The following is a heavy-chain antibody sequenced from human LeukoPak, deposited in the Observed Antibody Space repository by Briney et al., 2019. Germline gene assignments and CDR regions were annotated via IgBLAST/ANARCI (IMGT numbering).Heavy chain of an antibody. CDR1: GFTFSSYG. Sequence: GGSLRLSCAASGFTFSSYGMNWVRQAPGKGLEWVSSISSSSSYIYYADSVKGRFTISRDNAKNSLYLQMNSLRAEDTAVYYCARDRGLIYDSSGYHDYWGQGTLVTVSS. V-gene: IGHV3-21*01. CDR3: ARDRGLIYDSSGYHDY. CDR2: ISSSSSYI. D-gene: IGHD3-22*01. J-gene: IGHJ4*02.